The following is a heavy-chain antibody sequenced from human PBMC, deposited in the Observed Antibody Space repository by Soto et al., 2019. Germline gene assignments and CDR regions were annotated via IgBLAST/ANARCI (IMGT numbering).Heavy chain of an antibody. V-gene: IGHV3-15*01. CDR2: IKSKTDGGTT. CDR3: TTDFVTTVQLNDY. D-gene: IGHD4-17*01. CDR1: GFTFSNAW. J-gene: IGHJ4*02. Sequence: GSLRLSCAASGFTFSNAWMSWVRQAPGKGLEWVGRIKSKTDGGTTDYAAPVKGRFIISRDDSKNTLYLQMNSLKTEDTAVYYCTTDFVTTVQLNDYWGQGTLVTVSS.